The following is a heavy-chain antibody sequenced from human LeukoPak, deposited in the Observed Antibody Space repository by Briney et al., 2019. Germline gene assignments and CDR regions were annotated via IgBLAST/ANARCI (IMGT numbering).Heavy chain of an antibody. CDR1: GFTFSNYE. V-gene: IGHV3-48*03. CDR2: ISSSGSI. CDR3: ASTNYYDSSGFSNWFGP. Sequence: PGGSLRLSCAASGFTFSNYEMNWVRQAPGKGLEWVSYISSSGSIYYADSVKGRFTISRDNAKNSLYLQMNSLRAEDTAIYYCASTNYYDSSGFSNWFGPWGQGTLVTVSS. D-gene: IGHD3-22*01. J-gene: IGHJ5*02.